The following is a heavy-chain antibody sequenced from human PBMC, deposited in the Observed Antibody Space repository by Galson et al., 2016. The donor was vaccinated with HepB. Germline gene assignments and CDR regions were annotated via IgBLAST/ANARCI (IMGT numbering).Heavy chain of an antibody. CDR1: GFTVSNNF. J-gene: IGHJ4*02. CDR3: ARGGNYGYT. CDR2: IYSGGGT. D-gene: IGHD1-26*01. Sequence: SLRLSCAASGFTVSNNFMRWVRQAPGKGLEWVSLIYSGGGTHYVDSVKGRFIISRDNFKNTLYLQMNSLRVEDTAVYYCARGGNYGYTWGLGTLVTVSS. V-gene: IGHV3-53*01.